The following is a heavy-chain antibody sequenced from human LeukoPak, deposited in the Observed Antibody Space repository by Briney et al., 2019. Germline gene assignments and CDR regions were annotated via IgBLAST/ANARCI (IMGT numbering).Heavy chain of an antibody. CDR1: GFTFSSYA. D-gene: IGHD3-22*01. V-gene: IGHV3-66*01. J-gene: IGHJ1*01. CDR3: ARGDSSGYYFTEYFQH. CDR2: IYSGGST. Sequence: GGSLRLSCAASGFTFSSYAMHWVRQAPGKGLEWVSVIYSGGSTYYADSVKGRFTISRDNSKNTLYLQMNSLRAEDTAVYYCARGDSSGYYFTEYFQHWGQGTLVTVSS.